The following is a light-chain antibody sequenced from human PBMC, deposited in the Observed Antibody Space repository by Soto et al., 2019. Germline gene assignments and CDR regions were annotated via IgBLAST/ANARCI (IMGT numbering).Light chain of an antibody. J-gene: IGKJ1*01. Sequence: DIVMTQSPDSLAVSLGERATINCKSSQSVLYSSNNKNYLTWYQQKPGQPPKLLIYWASTRESGVPDRFSGSGSGIDFTLTISSLQAEDVAVYYCQQYYSTPWTCGQGTKVEIK. V-gene: IGKV4-1*01. CDR1: QSVLYSSNNKNY. CDR2: WAS. CDR3: QQYYSTPWT.